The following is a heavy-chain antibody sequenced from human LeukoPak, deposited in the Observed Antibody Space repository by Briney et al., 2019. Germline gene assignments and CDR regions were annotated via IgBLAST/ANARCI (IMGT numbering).Heavy chain of an antibody. CDR2: ISYDGSNK. CDR3: ARVALRGIAAAPADY. D-gene: IGHD6-13*01. CDR1: GFTFSSYA. V-gene: IGHV3-30-3*01. J-gene: IGHJ4*02. Sequence: GGSLRLSCAASGFTFSSYAMHWVRQAPGKGLEWVAVISYDGSNKYYADSVKGRFTISRDNSKNTLYLQMNSLRAEDTAVYYCARVALRGIAAAPADYGGQGTLVTVSS.